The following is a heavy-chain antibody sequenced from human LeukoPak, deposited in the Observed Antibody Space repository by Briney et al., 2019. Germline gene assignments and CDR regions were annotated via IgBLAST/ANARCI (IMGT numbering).Heavy chain of an antibody. CDR3: VRDRAEGRAWVEFDP. Sequence: GGSLRLSCAASGFTVSSYGISSVRQAPGKGPEWVSLVYSDGVTRYSDSVHGRFTISRDNSKNTVYLQMDNLRVEDTAVYHCVRDRAEGRAWVEFDPWGQGILVTVSS. CDR2: VYSDGVT. CDR1: GFTVSSYG. V-gene: IGHV3-66*02. J-gene: IGHJ5*02.